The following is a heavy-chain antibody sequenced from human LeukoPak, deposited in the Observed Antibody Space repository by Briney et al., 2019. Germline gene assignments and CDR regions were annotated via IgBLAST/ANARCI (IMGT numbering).Heavy chain of an antibody. CDR1: GYTFTGYY. D-gene: IGHD3-22*01. CDR3: ARATRTYYYDSSGYLGDYFDY. V-gene: IGHV1-2*02. J-gene: IGHJ4*02. Sequence: ASVKVSCKASGYTFTGYYMHWVRQAPGQGLEWMGWINPNSGGTNYAQKFQGRVTMTRDTSISTAYMELSRLGSDDTAVYYCARATRTYYYDSSGYLGDYFDYWGQGTLVTVSS. CDR2: INPNSGGT.